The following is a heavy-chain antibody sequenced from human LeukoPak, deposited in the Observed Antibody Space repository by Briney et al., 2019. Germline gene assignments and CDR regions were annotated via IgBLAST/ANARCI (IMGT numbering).Heavy chain of an antibody. Sequence: SETLSLTCTASGGSISSSTYYWGWIRQPPGKGLEWIGSIYYSGSTYYNPSLKSRVTISVDTSKNQFSLKLSSVTAADTAVYYCARHTDTNRRSGFDPWGQGTLVTVSS. CDR3: ARHTDTNRRSGFDP. CDR2: IYYSGST. J-gene: IGHJ5*02. V-gene: IGHV4-39*01. CDR1: GGSISSSTYY. D-gene: IGHD2-8*02.